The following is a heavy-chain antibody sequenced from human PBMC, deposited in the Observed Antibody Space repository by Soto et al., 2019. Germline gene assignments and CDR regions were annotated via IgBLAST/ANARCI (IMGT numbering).Heavy chain of an antibody. V-gene: IGHV4-31*03. Sequence: SDTLSLTCTVSTASIILAHYYWSCFRQHPGKGLEWIAYIYYSGSTSYNPSLKSRVIISMDTSRDQFSLTLTSVTAADTAVYYCARARSRCGAACFDYWGQGTLVT. CDR3: ARARSRCGAACFDY. CDR2: IYYSGST. CDR1: TASIILAHYY. J-gene: IGHJ4*02. D-gene: IGHD2-21*02.